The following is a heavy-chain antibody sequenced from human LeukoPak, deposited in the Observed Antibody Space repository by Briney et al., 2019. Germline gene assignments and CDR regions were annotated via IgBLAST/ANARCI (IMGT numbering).Heavy chain of an antibody. D-gene: IGHD1-26*01. CDR1: GFTFSDQS. CDR2: IKKDGSEK. CDR3: ARQETSSYNGAFDI. J-gene: IGHJ3*02. Sequence: GGSLRLSCAASGFTFSDQSMNWVRQAPGKGLEWVANIKKDGSEKYYVDSVRGRFTISRDNAKNSLYLQMNSLRADDTAVYYCARQETSSYNGAFDIWGQGTMVTVSS. V-gene: IGHV3-7*01.